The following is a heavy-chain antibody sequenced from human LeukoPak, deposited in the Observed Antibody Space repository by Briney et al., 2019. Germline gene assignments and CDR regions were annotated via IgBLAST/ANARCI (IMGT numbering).Heavy chain of an antibody. V-gene: IGHV3-66*01. D-gene: IGHD3-22*01. CDR2: IYSGGST. Sequence: PGGSLRLSCAASGFTFSTYFMHWVRQAPGQGLEWVSVIYSGGSTYYADSVKGRFTISRDNSKNTLYLQMNSLRAEDTAVYYCARDKVYYYDSSGYSYYWYFDLWGRGTLVTVSS. CDR1: GFTFSTYF. CDR3: ARDKVYYYDSSGYSYYWYFDL. J-gene: IGHJ2*01.